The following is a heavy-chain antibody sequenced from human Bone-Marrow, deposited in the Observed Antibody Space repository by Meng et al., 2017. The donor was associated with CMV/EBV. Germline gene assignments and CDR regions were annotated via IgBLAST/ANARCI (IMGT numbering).Heavy chain of an antibody. J-gene: IGHJ4*02. D-gene: IGHD3-3*01. CDR1: GGTFSSSP. CDR2: IIPVSGAA. CDR3: ARLNSFGVVII. Sequence: VSCKASGGTFSSSPVSWVRQAPGHGLEWMGGIIPVSGAATYAQKFRGRVTITMDESRSTAYMELTSLGSDDTAVFYCARLNSFGVVIIWGQGTLVTVSS. V-gene: IGHV1-69*05.